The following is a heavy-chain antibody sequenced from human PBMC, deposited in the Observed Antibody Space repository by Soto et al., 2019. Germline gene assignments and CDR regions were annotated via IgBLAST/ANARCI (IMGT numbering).Heavy chain of an antibody. V-gene: IGHV3-74*01. Sequence: GGSLRLSCAATGFTFSTYWVHWVRQAPGKGLVWVSRINTDGSNTDYADSVKGRFTISRDNAKNALYLQMNSLRVEDTAVYYCAAYCYTMTCTHFHGYSWGQGTQVTVSS. CDR3: AAYCYTMTCTHFHGYS. J-gene: IGHJ5*02. D-gene: IGHD3-16*02. CDR2: INTDGSNT. CDR1: GFTFSTYW.